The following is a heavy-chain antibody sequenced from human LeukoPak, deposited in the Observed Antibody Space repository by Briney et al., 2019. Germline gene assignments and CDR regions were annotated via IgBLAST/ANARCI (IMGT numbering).Heavy chain of an antibody. CDR2: IYYSGST. J-gene: IGHJ4*02. CDR3: AREAYGSGSLKTEAFVDY. D-gene: IGHD3-10*01. V-gene: IGHV4-39*02. Sequence: SETLSLTCTVSGGSISSSSYYWGWIRQPPGKGLEWIGSIYYSGSTYYNPSLKSRVTISVDTSKNQFSLKLSSVTAADTAVYYCAREAYGSGSLKTEAFVDYWGQGTLVTVSS. CDR1: GGSISSSSYY.